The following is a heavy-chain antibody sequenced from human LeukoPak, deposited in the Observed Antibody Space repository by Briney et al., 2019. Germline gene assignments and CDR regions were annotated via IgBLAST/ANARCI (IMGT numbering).Heavy chain of an antibody. CDR1: GFTFSSYA. D-gene: IGHD6-19*01. CDR2: ISYDGSNK. J-gene: IGHJ4*02. Sequence: GRSLRLSCAASGFTFSSYAMHWVRQAPGKGLEWVAVISYDGSNKYYADSVKGRFTISRDNSKNTLYLQMNSLRAEGTAVYYCARAVSYSSGWSPDYWGQGILVTVSS. CDR3: ARAVSYSSGWSPDY. V-gene: IGHV3-30*04.